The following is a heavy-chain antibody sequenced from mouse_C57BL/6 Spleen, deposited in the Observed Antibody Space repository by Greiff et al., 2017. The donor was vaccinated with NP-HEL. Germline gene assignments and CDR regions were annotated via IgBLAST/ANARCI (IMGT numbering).Heavy chain of an antibody. CDR1: GYTFTSYW. D-gene: IGHD2-4*01. CDR2: IYPGSGST. Sequence: QVQLQQPGAELVKPGASVKMCCKASGYTFTSYWITWVKQRPGQGLEWIGDIYPGSGSTNYNEKFKSKATLTVDTSSSTAYMQLSSLTSEDSAVYYGATGYYDYDASWFAYWGQGTLVTVSA. J-gene: IGHJ3*01. CDR3: ATGYYDYDASWFAY. V-gene: IGHV1-55*01.